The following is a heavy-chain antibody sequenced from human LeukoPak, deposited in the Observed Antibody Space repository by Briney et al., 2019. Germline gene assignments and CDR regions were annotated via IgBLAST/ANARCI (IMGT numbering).Heavy chain of an antibody. V-gene: IGHV2-70*12. CDR1: GFSVSTSVMC. D-gene: IGHD1/OR15-1a*01. Sequence: SGSTLVNPTQTLTLTCTFSGFSVSTSVMCVSWIRQPPGKALEWLALIDWDDVKYYSTSLKARLTISKDTSKNQVVLTMTNMDPVDTATYYCAWHSGNNCYENFQHWGQGTLVTVSS. CDR3: AWHSGNNCYENFQH. J-gene: IGHJ1*01. CDR2: IDWDDVK.